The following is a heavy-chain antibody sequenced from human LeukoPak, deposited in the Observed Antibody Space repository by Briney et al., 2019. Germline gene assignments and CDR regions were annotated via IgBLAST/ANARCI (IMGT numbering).Heavy chain of an antibody. Sequence: GGSLRLSCAASGFTFSSYAMSWVRQAPGKGLEWVSAISGSGGSTYYADSVKGRFTISRDNAKNSLYLHMNSLRAEDTAVYYCANTGWSSPDYWGLGTLVTVSS. CDR2: ISGSGGST. J-gene: IGHJ4*02. CDR1: GFTFSSYA. D-gene: IGHD2-15*01. V-gene: IGHV3-23*01. CDR3: ANTGWSSPDY.